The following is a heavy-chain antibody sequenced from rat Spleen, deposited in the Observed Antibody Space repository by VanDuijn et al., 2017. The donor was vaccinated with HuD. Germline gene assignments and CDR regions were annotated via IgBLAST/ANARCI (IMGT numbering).Heavy chain of an antibody. V-gene: IGHV5-20*01. J-gene: IGHJ3*01. Sequence: EVQLVESGGGLVQPGRPMKISCAASGFTFSNFDMAWVRQAPTKDLEWVASISYDASRIYYRDSVKGRFTISRDNAKSTLYLQMDSLRSDDTATFYCTTGPSWDLGWFAYWGQGTLVTVSS. D-gene: IGHD5-1*01. CDR2: ISYDASRI. CDR1: GFTFSNFD. CDR3: TTGPSWDLGWFAY.